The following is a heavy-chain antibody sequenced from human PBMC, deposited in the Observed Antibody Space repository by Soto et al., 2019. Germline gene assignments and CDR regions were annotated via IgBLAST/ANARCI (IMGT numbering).Heavy chain of an antibody. V-gene: IGHV3-30*18. J-gene: IGHJ6*02. Sequence: PGGSLRLSCSPSGFTFRNYGLVWVRQAPGKGLEWVALISYDGDNKYYSDSARGRFTVSRDNFKNTLFLQMDGLRPEDTAVYYCAKKILGYGANSDALNVWGQGTTVTVSS. CDR3: AKKILGYGANSDALNV. CDR1: GFTFRNYG. D-gene: IGHD4-17*01. CDR2: ISYDGDNK.